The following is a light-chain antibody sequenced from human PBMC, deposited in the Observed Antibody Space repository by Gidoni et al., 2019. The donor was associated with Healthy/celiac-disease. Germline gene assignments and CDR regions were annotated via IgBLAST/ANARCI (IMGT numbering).Light chain of an antibody. CDR1: KSVSSN. V-gene: IGKV3-15*01. Sequence: EIVMTQSPATLSVSPGERATLSCRASKSVSSNLAWYQQKPGQAPRLLIYGASTRATGIPARFSGSWSGTEFTLTISSLQSEDFAVYYCQQYNNWPQTFGQGTKVEIK. CDR2: GAS. J-gene: IGKJ1*01. CDR3: QQYNNWPQT.